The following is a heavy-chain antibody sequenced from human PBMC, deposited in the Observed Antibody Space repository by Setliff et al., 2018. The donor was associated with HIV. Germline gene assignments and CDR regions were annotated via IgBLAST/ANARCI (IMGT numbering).Heavy chain of an antibody. V-gene: IGHV4-38-2*02. CDR3: ARQFTVQWLVSTYGMDV. CDR2: IYHSGST. D-gene: IGHD6-19*01. CDR1: GYSISSGYY. Sequence: PSQTLSLTCTVSGYSISSGYYWGWIRQPPGKGLVWIGSIYHSGSTYYNPSLKSRVTISVDTSKNQFSLNLSSVTAAETAVYYCARQFTVQWLVSTYGMDVWGQGTTVTVSS. J-gene: IGHJ6*02.